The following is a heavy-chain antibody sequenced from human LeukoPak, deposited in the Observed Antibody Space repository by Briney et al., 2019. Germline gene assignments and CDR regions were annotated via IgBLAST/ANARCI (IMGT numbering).Heavy chain of an antibody. Sequence: PGGSLRLSCAASGFTFSSNAMNWVRQAPGKGLEWVSGITGSGDSTYYADSVKGRFTISRDNSKNTVYLQMNSLRVEDTAVYHCGRVSESLVNGGVSWSFDNWGQGTLVTVSS. CDR3: GRVSESLVNGGVSWSFDN. J-gene: IGHJ4*02. CDR2: ITGSGDST. D-gene: IGHD2-15*01. CDR1: GFTFSSNA. V-gene: IGHV3-23*01.